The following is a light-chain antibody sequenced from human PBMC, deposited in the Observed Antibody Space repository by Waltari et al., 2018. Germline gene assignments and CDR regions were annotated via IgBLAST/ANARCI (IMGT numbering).Light chain of an antibody. J-gene: IGKJ4*01. CDR1: QNINKY. CDR2: GAS. Sequence: DIQMTQSPSSLSASVGDRVIITCRKSQNINKYLNWYQKKQGRAPKLMIYGASTLQSGVPSRFSGSGSGTYFTLTISSLQSEDFATYYCQQHYNSVTFGGGTRVEIK. V-gene: IGKV1-39*01. CDR3: QQHYNSVT.